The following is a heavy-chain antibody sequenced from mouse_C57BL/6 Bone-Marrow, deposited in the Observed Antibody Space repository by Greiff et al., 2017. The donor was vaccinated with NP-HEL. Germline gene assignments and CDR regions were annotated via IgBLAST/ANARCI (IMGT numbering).Heavy chain of an antibody. CDR3: ARDGHYYGSTSYYAMDY. V-gene: IGHV5-4*01. CDR1: GFTFSSYA. J-gene: IGHJ4*01. D-gene: IGHD1-1*01. Sequence: EVMLVESGGGLVKPGGSLKLSCAASGFTFSSYAMSWVRQTPEKRLEWVATISDGGSYTYYPDNVKGRFTISRDNAKNNLYLQMSHLKSEDTAMYYCARDGHYYGSTSYYAMDYWGQGTSVTVSS. CDR2: ISDGGSYT.